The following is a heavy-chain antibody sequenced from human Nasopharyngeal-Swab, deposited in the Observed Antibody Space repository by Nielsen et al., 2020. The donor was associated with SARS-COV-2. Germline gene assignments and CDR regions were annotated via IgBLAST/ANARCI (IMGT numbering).Heavy chain of an antibody. Sequence: GESLKISCKDSGYSFDRYWIGWVRQMPGKGLEWMGIIYPGDSDVRYSPSFQGRVTISADKSINPAYIQWSSLKASDTAIYYCARRVSSSGFDAFDIWGQGTLVTVSS. CDR1: GYSFDRYW. D-gene: IGHD3-22*01. V-gene: IGHV5-51*01. CDR2: IYPGDSDV. J-gene: IGHJ3*02. CDR3: ARRVSSSGFDAFDI.